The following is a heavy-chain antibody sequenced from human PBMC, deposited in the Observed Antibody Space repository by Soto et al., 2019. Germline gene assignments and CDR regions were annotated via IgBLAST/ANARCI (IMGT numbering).Heavy chain of an antibody. J-gene: IGHJ1*01. CDR2: IRTTPSVI. Sequence: PGGSLGLSCVGSGFTFSDYSMNWVRQAPGKGLEWISYIRTTPSVIVYADSVKGRFTISRNNAKNSMYLQMNSLTDEDTAVYYCARDHIYAFDNRGQGTPVTVSS. CDR3: ARDHIYAFDN. D-gene: IGHD5-18*01. CDR1: GFTFSDYS. V-gene: IGHV3-48*02.